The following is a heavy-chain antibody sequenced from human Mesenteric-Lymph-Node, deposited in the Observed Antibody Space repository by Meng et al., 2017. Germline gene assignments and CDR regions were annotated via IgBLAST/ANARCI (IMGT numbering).Heavy chain of an antibody. Sequence: GESLKISCKGSGYSFTSYWIGWVRQMPGKGLEWMGIIYPGDSDTRYSPSFQGQVTISADKSISTAYLQWSSLKASDTAMYYCTSQGGGFWSGYSRSYGMDVWGQGTTVTVSS. J-gene: IGHJ6*02. V-gene: IGHV5-51*01. D-gene: IGHD3-3*01. CDR1: GYSFTSYW. CDR2: IYPGDSDT. CDR3: TSQGGGFWSGYSRSYGMDV.